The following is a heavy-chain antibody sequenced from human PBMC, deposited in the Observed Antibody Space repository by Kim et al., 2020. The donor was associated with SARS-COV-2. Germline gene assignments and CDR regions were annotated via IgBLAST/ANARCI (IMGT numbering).Heavy chain of an antibody. J-gene: IGHJ4*02. D-gene: IGHD6-19*01. CDR3: AKGRTGDTSGLHPGSY. V-gene: IGHV3-23*01. Sequence: SVKGRFTISRDNSKNTIYLQMNSLRAEDTAIYYCAKGRTGDTSGLHPGSYWGQGTLVTVSS.